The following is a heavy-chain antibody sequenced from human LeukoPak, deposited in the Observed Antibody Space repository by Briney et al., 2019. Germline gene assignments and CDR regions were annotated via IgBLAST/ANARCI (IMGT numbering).Heavy chain of an antibody. CDR1: GGSISSGGYS. J-gene: IGHJ4*02. Sequence: SETLSLTCAVSGGSISSGGYSWSWIRQPPGKGLEWIGYIYHSGCTYYNPSLKSRVTISVDTSKNQFSLKLSSVTAADTAVYYCARGRDFWSGYLGYWGQGTLVTVSS. CDR2: IYHSGCT. CDR3: ARGRDFWSGYLGY. V-gene: IGHV4-30-2*01. D-gene: IGHD3-3*01.